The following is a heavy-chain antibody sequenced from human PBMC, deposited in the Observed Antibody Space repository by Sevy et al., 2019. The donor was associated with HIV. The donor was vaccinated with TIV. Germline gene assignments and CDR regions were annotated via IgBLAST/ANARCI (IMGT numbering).Heavy chain of an antibody. J-gene: IGHJ4*02. D-gene: IGHD3-22*01. CDR3: AILGTYYYDGSGYYYQVPSDY. CDR2: ISNSGGST. CDR1: GFTFMKYA. V-gene: IGHV3-23*01. Sequence: GGSLRLSCPASGFTFMKYAMTWVRQAPGKGPEWVAAISNSGGSTYYADSVKGRFTISRDNFKNTLYLQMNSLRAEDTAVYYCAILGTYYYDGSGYYYQVPSDYWGQGTLVTVSS.